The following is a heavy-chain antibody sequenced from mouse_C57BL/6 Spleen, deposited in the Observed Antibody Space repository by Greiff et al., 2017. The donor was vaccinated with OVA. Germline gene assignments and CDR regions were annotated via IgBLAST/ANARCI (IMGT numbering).Heavy chain of an antibody. D-gene: IGHD2-4*01. V-gene: IGHV1-81*01. CDR3: AREGYYDYDWFAY. CDR2: IYPRSGNT. Sequence: VQLQQSGAELARPGASVKLSCKASGYTFTSYGISWVKQRTGQGLEWIGEIYPRSGNTYYNEKFKGKATLTADKSSSTAYMELRSLTSEDAAVYFCAREGYYDYDWFAYWGQGTLVTVSA. CDR1: GYTFTSYG. J-gene: IGHJ3*01.